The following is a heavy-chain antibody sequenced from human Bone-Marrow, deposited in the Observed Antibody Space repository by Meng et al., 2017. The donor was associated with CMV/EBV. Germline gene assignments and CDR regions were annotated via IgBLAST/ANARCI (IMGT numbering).Heavy chain of an antibody. CDR3: AREYGSLRSYYFYGMDV. Sequence: GESLKISCAASGFTFSSYGMHWVRQAPGKGLEWVAVISDGGNKKYYADSVKGRFTISGDNSKDTFYLQMSSLRGEDTALYYCAREYGSLRSYYFYGMDVWGQGTTATVSS. J-gene: IGHJ6*02. CDR1: GFTFSSYG. V-gene: IGHV3-30*19. D-gene: IGHD4-17*01. CDR2: ISDGGNKK.